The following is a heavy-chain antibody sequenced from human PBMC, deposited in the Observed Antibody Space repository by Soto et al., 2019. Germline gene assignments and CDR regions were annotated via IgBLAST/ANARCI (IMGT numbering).Heavy chain of an antibody. D-gene: IGHD5-18*01. J-gene: IGHJ4*02. V-gene: IGHV3-48*02. CDR1: GFTFSNYG. CDR2: ISYGSSST. CDR3: ARGKYTYGSDY. Sequence: EVQLVESGGGLVQSGGSRRLSCTASGFTFSNYGMNWIRQAPGKGLEWISFISYGSSSTYYADSVKGRFTISRDNAKNSRYLQMNSLRDEDTAVYYCARGKYTYGSDYWGQGAMVTVSS.